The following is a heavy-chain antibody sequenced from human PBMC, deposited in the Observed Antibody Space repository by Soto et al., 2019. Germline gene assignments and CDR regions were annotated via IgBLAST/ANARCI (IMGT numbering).Heavy chain of an antibody. CDR2: IYIDGNT. Sequence: EVQLVESGGGLVQPGGSLRLSGAASGFTVSSNYMGWVRQAPGKGLEWVSSIYIDGNTYYADSVRGRFTISTDGSKDTLYLQMNSLRVDDTAMYYCARHVAYYCYFDVWGRGTLVTVSS. J-gene: IGHJ2*01. CDR1: GFTVSSNY. V-gene: IGHV3-66*04. CDR3: ARHVAYYCYFDV.